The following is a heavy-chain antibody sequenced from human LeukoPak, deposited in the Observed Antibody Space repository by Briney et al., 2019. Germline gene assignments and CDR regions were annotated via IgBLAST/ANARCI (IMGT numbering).Heavy chain of an antibody. J-gene: IGHJ4*02. V-gene: IGHV1-3*01. CDR3: ARGARYSSSSGLDY. D-gene: IGHD6-6*01. CDR1: GYTFTSYG. Sequence: ASVKVSCKASGYTFTSYGISWVRQAPGQRLEWMGWINAGNGNTKYSQKFQGRVTITRDTSASTAYMELSSLRSEDTAVYYCARGARYSSSSGLDYWGQGTLVTVSS. CDR2: INAGNGNT.